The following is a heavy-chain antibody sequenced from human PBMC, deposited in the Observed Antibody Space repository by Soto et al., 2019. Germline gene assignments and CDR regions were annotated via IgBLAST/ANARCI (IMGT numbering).Heavy chain of an antibody. D-gene: IGHD5-12*01. J-gene: IGHJ6*02. V-gene: IGHV1-69*12. CDR3: ARDQDIVATIFHYGMDV. CDR1: GGTFSSYA. CDR2: IIPIFGTA. Sequence: QVQLVQSGAEVKKPGSSVKVSCKASGGTFSSYAISWVRQAPGQGLEWMGGIIPIFGTANYAQKFQGRGTITADESTSTAYMELSSLRSEDTAVYYCARDQDIVATIFHYGMDVWGQGTTVTVSS.